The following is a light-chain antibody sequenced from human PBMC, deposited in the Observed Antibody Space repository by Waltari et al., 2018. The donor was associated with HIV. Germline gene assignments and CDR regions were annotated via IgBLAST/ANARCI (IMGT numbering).Light chain of an antibody. CDR3: QQYETRPPET. Sequence: MGLTQSPPTLSASLGETVTLSCRASQNIGTSLAWYQQIRGQAPRLLIFDASSRATGVPTRFRGAGSGTDFTLSISNVQSEDFGIYFCQQYETRPPETFGRGTRVDLK. CDR1: QNIGTS. V-gene: IGKV3-15*01. CDR2: DAS. J-gene: IGKJ1*01.